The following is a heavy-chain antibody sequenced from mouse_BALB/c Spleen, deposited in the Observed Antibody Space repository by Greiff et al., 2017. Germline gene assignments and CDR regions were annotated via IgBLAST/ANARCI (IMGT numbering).Heavy chain of an antibody. CDR3: ARLRWLHSPWFAY. CDR1: GFTFSSYA. CDR2: ISSGGSYT. J-gene: IGHJ3*01. V-gene: IGHV5-9-3*01. D-gene: IGHD2-3*01. Sequence: EVKLMESGGGLVKPGGSLKLSCAASGFTFSSYAMSWVRQTPEKRLEWVATISSGGSYTYYPDSVKGRFTISRDNAKNTLYLQMSSLRSEDTAMYYCARLRWLHSPWFAYWGQGTLVTVSA.